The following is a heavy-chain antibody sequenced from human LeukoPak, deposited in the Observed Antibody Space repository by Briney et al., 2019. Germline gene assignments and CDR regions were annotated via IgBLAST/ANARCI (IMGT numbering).Heavy chain of an antibody. Sequence: GGSLRLSCAASGFTFDDYGMSWVRQGPGKGLEWVSGINWNGGNTGYADSVKGRFTIFRDNAKNSLYLEMDSLRAEDTAVYYCARERYYDSSGYPRPFDYWGQGTLVTVSS. CDR2: INWNGGNT. D-gene: IGHD3-22*01. J-gene: IGHJ4*02. V-gene: IGHV3-20*04. CDR3: ARERYYDSSGYPRPFDY. CDR1: GFTFDDYG.